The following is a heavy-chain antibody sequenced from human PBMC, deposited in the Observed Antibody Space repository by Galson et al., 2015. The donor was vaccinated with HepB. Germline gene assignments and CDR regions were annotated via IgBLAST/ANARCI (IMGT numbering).Heavy chain of an antibody. CDR1: GFTFSSYG. V-gene: IGHV3-30*03. D-gene: IGHD1-26*01. J-gene: IGHJ4*02. CDR3: ATTPHPFLNPGIVGATPGDY. Sequence: SLRLSCAVSGFTFSSYGMHWVRQAPGKGLEWVAVISYDGSNKYYADSVKGRFTISRDNSKNTLYLQMNSLRAEDTAVYYCATTPHPFLNPGIVGATPGDYWGQGTLVTVSS. CDR2: ISYDGSNK.